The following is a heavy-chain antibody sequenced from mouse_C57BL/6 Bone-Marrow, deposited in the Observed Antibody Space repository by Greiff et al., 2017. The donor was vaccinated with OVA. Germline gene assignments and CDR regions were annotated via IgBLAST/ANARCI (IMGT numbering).Heavy chain of an antibody. D-gene: IGHD2-1*01. Sequence: EVHLVESGGGLVQPGGSLSLSCAASGFTFTDYYMSWVRQTPGKALEWLGFISTKANGYTTEYSVSVKGRFTTSRDNSQSIPYLQMSTLRAEDSATYYCARGINYCRYLDDWGTGTTVTVSS. V-gene: IGHV7-3*01. J-gene: IGHJ1*03. CDR1: GFTFTDYY. CDR3: ARGINYCRYLDD. CDR2: ISTKANGYTT.